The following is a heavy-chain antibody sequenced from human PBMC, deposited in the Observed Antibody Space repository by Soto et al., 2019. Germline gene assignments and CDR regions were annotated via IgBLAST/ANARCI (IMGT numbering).Heavy chain of an antibody. CDR1: GFTFSNAW. Sequence: EVQLVESGGGLVKPGGSLRLSCAASGFTFSNAWMNWVRQAPGKGLEWVGRIKSKTDGGTTDYAAPVKGRLTISRDDSKNTLYLQMNSLKTEDTAVYYCTTGTMVRGAVTTPYYYYYGMDVWGQGTTVTVSS. CDR3: TTGTMVRGAVTTPYYYYYGMDV. CDR2: IKSKTDGGTT. V-gene: IGHV3-15*07. D-gene: IGHD3-10*01. J-gene: IGHJ6*02.